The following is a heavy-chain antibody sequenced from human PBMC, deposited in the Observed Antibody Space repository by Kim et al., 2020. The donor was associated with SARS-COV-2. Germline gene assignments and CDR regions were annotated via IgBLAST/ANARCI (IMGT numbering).Heavy chain of an antibody. J-gene: IGHJ6*02. D-gene: IGHD2-21*01. CDR2: IHYSGTT. CDR3: AGSGSDLDLYGMDV. V-gene: IGHV4-39*01. CDR1: GGYITTTGYY. Sequence: SETLSLTCTVSGGYITTTGYYWGWIRQPPGEGLEWIGSIHYSGTTYHNPSLKSRVTMAVDTSENQFSLNVRSVTAADTAVYYCAGSGSDLDLYGMDVWGQGTTVTVSS.